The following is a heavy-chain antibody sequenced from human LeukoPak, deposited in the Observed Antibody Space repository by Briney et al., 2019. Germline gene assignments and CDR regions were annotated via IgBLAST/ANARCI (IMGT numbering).Heavy chain of an antibody. CDR1: GFTFSSYS. V-gene: IGHV3-21*04. Sequence: PGGSLRLSCAASGFTFSSYSMNWVRQAPGKGLEWVSSISSRSGYIYYADSVKGRFTISRDNAKNSLYLQMNSLRAEDTAVYYCAKDRPTYYYDSSGYYTRGPFDYWGQGTLVTVSS. J-gene: IGHJ4*02. CDR3: AKDRPTYYYDSSGYYTRGPFDY. CDR2: ISSRSGYI. D-gene: IGHD3-22*01.